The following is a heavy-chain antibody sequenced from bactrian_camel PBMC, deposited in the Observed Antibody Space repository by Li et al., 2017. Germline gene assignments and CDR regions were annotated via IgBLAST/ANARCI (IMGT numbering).Heavy chain of an antibody. CDR3: AAPSTTLRGPYEYNY. V-gene: IGHV3S7*01. D-gene: IGHD1*01. CDR2: ISRDGGTT. CDR1: GFTFSNYA. Sequence: VQLVESGGGLVQPGGSLRLSCAASGFTFSNYAMSWVRQAPGKGLEWLSVISRDGGTTYYAESVKGRFTASKYNAKSTLYLQMNSLKPEDTAVYYCAAPSTTLRGPYEYNYWGQGTQVTVS. J-gene: IGHJ4*01.